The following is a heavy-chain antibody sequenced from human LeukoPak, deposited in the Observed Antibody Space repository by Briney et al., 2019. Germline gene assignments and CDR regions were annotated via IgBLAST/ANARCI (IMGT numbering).Heavy chain of an antibody. CDR3: ARELYCSSTSCRNWFDP. V-gene: IGHV1-2*06. D-gene: IGHD2-2*01. CDR1: GYTFTGYY. CDR2: INPKNGDT. J-gene: IGHJ5*02. Sequence: ASVKVSCKASGYTFTGYYMHWVRQAPGQGLEWMGRINPKNGDTNYAQRFQGRVTMTRDTSTSTVYMELSSLRSEDTAVYYCARELYCSSTSCRNWFDPWGQGTLVTVSS.